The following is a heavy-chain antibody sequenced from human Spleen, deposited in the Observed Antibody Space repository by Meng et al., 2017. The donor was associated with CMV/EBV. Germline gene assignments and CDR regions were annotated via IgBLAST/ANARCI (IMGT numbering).Heavy chain of an antibody. CDR2: ISGYDGRA. CDR3: ARDRSLRFLEWLSSGMDV. CDR1: GYTFTSYG. D-gene: IGHD3-3*01. V-gene: IGHV1-18*01. J-gene: IGHJ6*02. Sequence: ASVKVSCKASGYTFTSYGISWVRQAPGQGLEWMGWISGYDGRANYGQKFRGRVTVTTDTSTSTAYMELRSLRSDDTAVYYCARDRSLRFLEWLSSGMDVWGQGTTVTVSS.